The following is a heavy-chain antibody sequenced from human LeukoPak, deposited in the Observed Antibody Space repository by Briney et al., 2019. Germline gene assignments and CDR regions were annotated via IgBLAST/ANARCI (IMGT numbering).Heavy chain of an antibody. V-gene: IGHV3-7*01. CDR2: IKQDGSEK. CDR3: AGGSGYLITS. Sequence: PGGSLRLSCAATGFSFRSYWMNWVRQAPRKGLEWLAIIKQDGSEKHYKGSVEGRFTISRDNAKNSLHLQMNSLRAEDTAVYYCAGGSGYLITSWGQGTLVTVSS. CDR1: GFSFRSYW. D-gene: IGHD3-9*01. J-gene: IGHJ5*02.